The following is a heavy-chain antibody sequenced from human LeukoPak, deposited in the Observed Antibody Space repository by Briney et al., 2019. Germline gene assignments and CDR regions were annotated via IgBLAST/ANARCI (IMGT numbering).Heavy chain of an antibody. CDR1: GYTFTSYG. J-gene: IGHJ4*02. V-gene: IGHV1-18*01. CDR2: TSAYNGNT. CDR3: ARSTSGYEPFDY. Sequence: ASVKVSCKASGYTFTSYGITWVRQAPGQGLEWMGWTSAYNGNTDYAQKLQDRVTMTTDTSTSTAYMELRSLRSDDTAVYYCARSTSGYEPFDYWGQGTMVTVSS. D-gene: IGHD5-12*01.